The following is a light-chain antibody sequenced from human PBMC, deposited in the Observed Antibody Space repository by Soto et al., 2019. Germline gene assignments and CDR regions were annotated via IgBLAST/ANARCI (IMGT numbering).Light chain of an antibody. J-gene: IGKJ1*01. CDR3: QQYGSSTWT. CDR2: GAS. V-gene: IGKV3-20*01. Sequence: EIVLTQSPGTLSLSPGXRATLSCRASQSVSSSYLAWYQQKPGQAPRLLIYGASSRATGIPDRFSGSGSGTDFTLTISRLEPEDFAVYYCQQYGSSTWTFGQGTKVENK. CDR1: QSVSSSY.